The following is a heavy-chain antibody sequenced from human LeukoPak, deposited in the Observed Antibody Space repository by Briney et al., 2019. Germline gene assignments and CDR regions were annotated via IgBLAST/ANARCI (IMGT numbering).Heavy chain of an antibody. CDR2: INPNSGGT. CDR1: GYTFTGYY. V-gene: IGHV1-2*02. Sequence: ASVKVSCKASGYTFTGYYMHWVRQAPGQGLEWMGWINPNSGGTNYAQKFQGRVTMTGDTSISTAYMELSRLRSDDTAVYYCARVAVGATYNWFDPWGQGTLVTVSS. CDR3: ARVAVGATYNWFDP. J-gene: IGHJ5*02. D-gene: IGHD1-26*01.